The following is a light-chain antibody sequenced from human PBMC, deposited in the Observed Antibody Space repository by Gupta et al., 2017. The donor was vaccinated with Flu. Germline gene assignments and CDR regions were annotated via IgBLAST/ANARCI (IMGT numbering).Light chain of an antibody. V-gene: IGKV3-11*01. CDR3: QQRSSLVT. J-gene: IGKJ4*01. Sequence: SPATLSLSPGEGATLCCRASQSVTTYLAWFQQKPGQAPRLLIYDASNRASGIPARFSGSGSGTDFTLTISGLESEDSAVYYGQQRSSLVTFGGGTKVEIK. CDR1: QSVTTY. CDR2: DAS.